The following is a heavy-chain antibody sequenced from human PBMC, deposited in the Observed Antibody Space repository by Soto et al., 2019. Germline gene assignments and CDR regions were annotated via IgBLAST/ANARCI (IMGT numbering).Heavy chain of an antibody. Sequence: QVQLQESGPGLVKPSQTLSLTCSVSGGSISSGGYYWSWIRQHPEKGLEWIGYIYYSGSTNYNPSLKSRVIISVDTSSHRFSLDLRSVTAADTAIYYCATHSASWQWFDYWGQGTLVTVSS. J-gene: IGHJ5*01. CDR1: GGSISSGGYY. D-gene: IGHD1-26*01. V-gene: IGHV4-31*03. CDR3: ATHSASWQWFDY. CDR2: IYYSGST.